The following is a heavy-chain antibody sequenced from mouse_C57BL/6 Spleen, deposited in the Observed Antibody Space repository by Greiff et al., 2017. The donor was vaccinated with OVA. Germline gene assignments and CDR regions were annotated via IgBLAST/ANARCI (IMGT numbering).Heavy chain of an antibody. Sequence: VQLQQSGPGLVAPSQSLSITCTVSGFSLTSYGVAWVRQPPGKGLEWLGVIWGGGSTNYNSALVARLGNRKDNSKSQVFLKMNSLQTDDTAMYYCAKHEGTGFAYWGQGTLVTVSA. J-gene: IGHJ3*01. CDR1: GFSLTSYG. CDR3: AKHEGTGFAY. V-gene: IGHV2-9*01. CDR2: IWGGGST. D-gene: IGHD3-3*01.